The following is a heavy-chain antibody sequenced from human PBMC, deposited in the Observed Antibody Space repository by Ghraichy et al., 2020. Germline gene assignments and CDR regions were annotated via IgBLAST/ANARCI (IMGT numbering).Heavy chain of an antibody. Sequence: SLNISCAASGFTFDDYAMHWVRQAPGKGLEWVSGISWNSGSIGYADSVKGRFTISRDNAKNSLYLQMNSLRAEDTALYYCAKDRLRYGSGSYSYYYGMDVWGQGTTVTVSS. CDR1: GFTFDDYA. D-gene: IGHD3-10*01. J-gene: IGHJ6*02. CDR2: ISWNSGSI. CDR3: AKDRLRYGSGSYSYYYGMDV. V-gene: IGHV3-9*01.